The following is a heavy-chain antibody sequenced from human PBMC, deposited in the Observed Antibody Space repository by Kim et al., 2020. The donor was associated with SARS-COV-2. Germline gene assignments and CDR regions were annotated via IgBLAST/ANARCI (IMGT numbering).Heavy chain of an antibody. CDR3: VRGERQGSYLELLTRQWGLGHGVCV. CDR2: ITCTRHDI. D-gene: IGHD1-26*01. J-gene: IGHJ6*02. CDR1: GFSFNSYS. Sequence: GGSLRLSCAASGFSFNSYSMHWVRQAPGKLLEWVSYITCTRHDIFYADSVKGRFTISRDNDKNSMFLQLNSLRDEDTAVYYCVRGERQGSYLELLTRQWGLGHGVCVWGQGTTVIVSS. V-gene: IGHV3-48*02.